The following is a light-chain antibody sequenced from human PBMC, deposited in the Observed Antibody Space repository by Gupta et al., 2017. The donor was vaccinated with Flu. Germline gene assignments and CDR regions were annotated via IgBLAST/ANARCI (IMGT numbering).Light chain of an antibody. CDR1: QSVSSW. Sequence: DIQMTQSPSTLSASVGDRVTITCRASQSVSSWLAWYQQKPGKAPKLLIYRASSLESGVPSRFSGSGSGTEFTLTINGLQPDDFATYYCQHYLTFPWTFGQGTTVEIK. CDR2: RAS. CDR3: QHYLTFPWT. J-gene: IGKJ1*01. V-gene: IGKV1-5*03.